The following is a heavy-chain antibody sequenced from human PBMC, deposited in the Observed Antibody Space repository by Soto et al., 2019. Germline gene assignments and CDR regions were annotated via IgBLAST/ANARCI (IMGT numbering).Heavy chain of an antibody. CDR3: AREGSPYYYDSSGYYYVDY. V-gene: IGHV4-30-4*01. Sequence: PSETLSLTCTVSGGSISSGDYYWSWIRQPPGKGLEWIGYIYYSGSTYYNPSLKSRVTISVDTSKNQFSLKLSSVTAVDTAVYYCAREGSPYYYDSSGYYYVDYWGQGTLVTVSS. CDR2: IYYSGST. CDR1: GGSISSGDYY. D-gene: IGHD3-22*01. J-gene: IGHJ4*02.